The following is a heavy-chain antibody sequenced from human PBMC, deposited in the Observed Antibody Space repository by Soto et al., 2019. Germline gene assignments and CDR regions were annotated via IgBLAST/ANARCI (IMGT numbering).Heavy chain of an antibody. V-gene: IGHV3-21*01. D-gene: IGHD2-15*01. Sequence: PGGSLRLSCGASGFTFSSYSMNWVRQGPSKGLELVSSISISSSDIYYADPAKGRFTISTDNAKKSLYPEMISLRAAANAVYYCGRERVVAIYYSYGMDVWGQGTKVTVSS. J-gene: IGHJ6*02. CDR3: GRERVVAIYYSYGMDV. CDR2: ISISSSDI. CDR1: GFTFSSYS.